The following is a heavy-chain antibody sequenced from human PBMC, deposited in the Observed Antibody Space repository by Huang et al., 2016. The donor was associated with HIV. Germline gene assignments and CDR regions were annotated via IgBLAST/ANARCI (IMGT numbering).Heavy chain of an antibody. Sequence: QVRLEESGPDLVKPSQTLSLTCSVSGASMNSGSNYWTWIRQPAGKGLEWIWHLYSRGSTDSNPSPKVRVLISRETSKNQFSLILRSVTAADTARYFCVREGGGYWTAIDYYYMDVWGNGITVTVSS. D-gene: IGHD2-8*02. J-gene: IGHJ6*03. V-gene: IGHV4-61*09. CDR3: VREGGGYWTAIDYYYMDV. CDR1: GASMNSGSNY. CDR2: LYSRGST.